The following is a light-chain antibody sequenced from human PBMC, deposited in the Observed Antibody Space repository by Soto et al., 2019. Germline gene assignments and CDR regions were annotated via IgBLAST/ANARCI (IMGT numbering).Light chain of an antibody. J-gene: IGKJ5*01. V-gene: IGKV1-33*01. CDR1: QDISNY. CDR2: DAS. CDR3: QQYDNLPFG. Sequence: DIQMTQSPSSLSASVGDRVTITCQASQDISNYLNWYQQKPGKAPKLLIYDASNLETGVPSRFSGSGSGTDFTFTISSLQPEDIATYYCQQYDNLPFGFGQGTRREIK.